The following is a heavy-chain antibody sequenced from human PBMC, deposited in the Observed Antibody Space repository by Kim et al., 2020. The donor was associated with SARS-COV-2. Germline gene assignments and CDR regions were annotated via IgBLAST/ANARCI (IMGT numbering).Heavy chain of an antibody. V-gene: IGHV4-31*03. CDR1: GGSISSGGYY. CDR3: AREGTYGDYFAY. J-gene: IGHJ4*02. D-gene: IGHD4-17*01. CDR2: IYYSGST. Sequence: SETLSLTCTVSGGSISSGGYYWSWIRQHPGKGLELIGYIYYSGSTYYNPSLKSRVTISVDTSKNQFSLKLSSVTAADTAVYYCAREGTYGDYFAYWGQGTLVTVSS.